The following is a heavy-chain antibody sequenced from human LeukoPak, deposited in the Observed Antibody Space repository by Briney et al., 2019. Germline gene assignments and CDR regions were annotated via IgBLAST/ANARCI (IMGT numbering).Heavy chain of an antibody. D-gene: IGHD3-9*01. CDR1: GGSLSSTSYY. Sequence: SGALSLTCTVSGGSLSSTSYYWPWLRQAPGRGLEGLGSMYHSGRTNYNPSLKTRVTTSVDTSKNQVSLKLLSVTAADTAVYYCASVLKDLLNVPTPGLPDSGGQGTLVTVSS. V-gene: IGHV4-39*07. CDR2: MYHSGRT. J-gene: IGHJ4*02. CDR3: ASVLKDLLNVPTPGLPDS.